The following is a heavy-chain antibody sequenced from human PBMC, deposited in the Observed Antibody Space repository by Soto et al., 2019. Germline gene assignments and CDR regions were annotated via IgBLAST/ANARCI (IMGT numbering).Heavy chain of an antibody. Sequence: SCKASGYTFTNNAIAWVRHAPGKGLEFVSTIDVLDGAWYSDSVRGRLAISRDVSRNTVYLQMSSLRVEDTAIYFCSDWRAGGPVNLDHWGPGTRVTVSS. CDR1: GYTFTNNA. J-gene: IGHJ4*02. V-gene: IGHV3-23*01. D-gene: IGHD2-15*01. CDR2: IDVLDGA. CDR3: SDWRAGGPVNLDH.